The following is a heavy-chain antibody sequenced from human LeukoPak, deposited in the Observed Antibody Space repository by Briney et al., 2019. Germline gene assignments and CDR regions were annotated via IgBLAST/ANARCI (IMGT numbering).Heavy chain of an antibody. CDR2: IDPSDSYT. Sequence: GESLKISCKGSGYCFTSYWITWVRQMPGKGLEWMGRIDPSDSYTNYSPSFQGHVTISADKSISTAYLQWSSLKASDTAMYFCARRWKYSSTWYFDYWGQGTLVTVSS. J-gene: IGHJ4*02. D-gene: IGHD6-13*01. CDR1: GYCFTSYW. CDR3: ARRWKYSSTWYFDY. V-gene: IGHV5-10-1*01.